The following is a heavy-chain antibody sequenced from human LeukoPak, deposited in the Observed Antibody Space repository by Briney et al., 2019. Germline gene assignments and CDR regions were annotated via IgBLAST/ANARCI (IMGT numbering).Heavy chain of an antibody. J-gene: IGHJ3*02. CDR1: VYTFTAYY. D-gene: IGHD6-13*01. V-gene: IGHV1-2*02. CDR3: ARERVQQLVRKAFDI. CDR2: INPNSGVT. Sequence: ASVKVSCKASVYTFTAYYMHWVPQAPGEGLEWMGWINPNSGVTNYEQKFQGRVTMTRDTSFSTAYMELSRLRSDETAVFYCARERVQQLVRKAFDIWGQGTMVTVSS.